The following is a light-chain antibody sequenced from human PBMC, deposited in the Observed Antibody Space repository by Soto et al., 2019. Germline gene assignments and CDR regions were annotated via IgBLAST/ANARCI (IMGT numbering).Light chain of an antibody. V-gene: IGKV3-20*01. CDR1: QSVSSSF. CDR2: GAS. Sequence: EIVLTQSPGTLPLSPGERATLSCRASQSVSSSFLTWYQQKPGQAPRLLIYGASTRATGIPDRFSGSGSGTDFTLTISRLEPEYFAVYYCQQFGSSPPALTFGGGTKVEIK. CDR3: QQFGSSPPALT. J-gene: IGKJ4*01.